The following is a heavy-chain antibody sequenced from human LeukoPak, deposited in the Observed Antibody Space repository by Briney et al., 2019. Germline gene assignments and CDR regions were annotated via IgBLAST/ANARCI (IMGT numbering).Heavy chain of an antibody. Sequence: GGSLRLSCAASGFTFMTYGMNWVRQAPGKGLEWLSSITTSGFYTYYADSVKGRFTISRDNSKNTLYLQMNSLRADDTAVYYCAKGVAMGYYGSGGPVDYWGQGTLVTVSS. J-gene: IGHJ4*02. V-gene: IGHV3-21*04. CDR1: GFTFMTYG. D-gene: IGHD3-10*01. CDR2: ITTSGFYT. CDR3: AKGVAMGYYGSGGPVDY.